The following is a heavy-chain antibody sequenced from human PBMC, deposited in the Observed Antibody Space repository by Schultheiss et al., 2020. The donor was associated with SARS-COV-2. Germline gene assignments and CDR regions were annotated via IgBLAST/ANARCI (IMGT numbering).Heavy chain of an antibody. CDR3: AKDRKGYCSSTSCYAHCFDY. D-gene: IGHD2-2*01. J-gene: IGHJ4*02. Sequence: GESLKISCAASGFTFSSYAMHWVRQAPGKGLEWVSAISGSGGSTYYADSVKGRFTISRDNSKNTLYLQMNSLRAEDTAVYYCAKDRKGYCSSTSCYAHCFDYWGQGTLVTVSS. CDR1: GFTFSSYA. CDR2: ISGSGGST. V-gene: IGHV3-23*01.